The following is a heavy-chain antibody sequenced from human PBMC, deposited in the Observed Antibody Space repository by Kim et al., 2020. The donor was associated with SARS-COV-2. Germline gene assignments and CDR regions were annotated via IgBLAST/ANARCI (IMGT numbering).Heavy chain of an antibody. Sequence: ADSVKGRFTISRDNAKNSLYLQMNSLRAEDTALYYCAKDRYYYGSGSYDYWGQGTLVTVSS. CDR3: AKDRYYYGSGSYDY. J-gene: IGHJ4*02. V-gene: IGHV3-9*01. D-gene: IGHD3-10*01.